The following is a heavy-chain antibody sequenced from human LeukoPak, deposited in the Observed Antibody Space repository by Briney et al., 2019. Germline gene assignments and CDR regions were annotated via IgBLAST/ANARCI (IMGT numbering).Heavy chain of an antibody. CDR2: ISFDGGDK. CDR3: AKQGRDHCSGGSCYLFDY. V-gene: IGHV3-30*18. J-gene: IGHJ4*02. Sequence: PGRSLRLSCAASGFTFISFGMHWVRQAPGKGLQWVALISFDGGDKYYADSVKGRFTISRDNSKDTLFLQMNSLRPEDTAAYYCAKQGRDHCSGGSCYLFDYWGQGTLVTVSS. CDR1: GFTFISFG. D-gene: IGHD2-15*01.